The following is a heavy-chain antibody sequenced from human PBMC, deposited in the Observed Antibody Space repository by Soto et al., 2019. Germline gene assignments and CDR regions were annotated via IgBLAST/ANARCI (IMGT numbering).Heavy chain of an antibody. J-gene: IGHJ5*01. CDR3: AKGAVTSIFGYFDF. CDR1: GFIFGDYA. D-gene: IGHD3-3*01. V-gene: IGHV3-9*01. CDR2: IRCNSGNI. Sequence: EVHLVESGGGLVQPGRSLRLSCAASGFIFGDYAMHWVRQVPGKGLEWVSSIRCNSGNIVYADSVKGRFTVSRDSANNSLYLQMNSLRTEDTALYYCAKGAVTSIFGYFDFCGQGTLVTVSS.